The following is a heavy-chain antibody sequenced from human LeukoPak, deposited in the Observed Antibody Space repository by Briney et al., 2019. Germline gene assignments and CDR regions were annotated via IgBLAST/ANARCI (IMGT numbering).Heavy chain of an antibody. J-gene: IGHJ6*02. D-gene: IGHD3-22*01. V-gene: IGHV3-74*01. CDR3: ARYYTMTENHGMDV. CDR1: GFTFSSYW. Sequence: GGPLRLSCAASGFTFSSYWMHWVRQAPGKGLVWVSRINSDGSSTSYADSVKGRFTISRDNAKNTLYLQMNSLRAEDTAVYYCARYYTMTENHGMDVWGQGTTVTVSS. CDR2: INSDGSST.